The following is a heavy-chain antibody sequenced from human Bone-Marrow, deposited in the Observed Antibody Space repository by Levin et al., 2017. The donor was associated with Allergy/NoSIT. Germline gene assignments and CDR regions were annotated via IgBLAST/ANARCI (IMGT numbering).Heavy chain of an antibody. CDR2: INTNTGNP. D-gene: IGHD3-3*01. CDR1: GYTFTSYA. J-gene: IGHJ4*02. V-gene: IGHV7-4-1*02. Sequence: ASVKVSCKASGYTFTSYAMNWVRQAPGQGLEWMGWINTNTGNPTYAQGFTGRFVFSLDTSVSTAYLQISSLKAEDTAVYYCARDARTHKIFGVVEIGYWGQGTLVTVSS. CDR3: ARDARTHKIFGVVEIGY.